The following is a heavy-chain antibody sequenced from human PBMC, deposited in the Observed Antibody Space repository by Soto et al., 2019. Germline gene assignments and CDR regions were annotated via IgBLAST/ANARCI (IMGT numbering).Heavy chain of an antibody. CDR3: ARGGAAVSRFDY. V-gene: IGHV3-21*01. Sequence: GGSLRLSCAASGFTFSSYSMNWVRQAPGKGLEWVSSISSSSSYIYYADSVKGRFTISRDNAKNSLYLQMNSLRAEDTAVYYCARGGAAVSRFDYWGQGTLVTVSS. J-gene: IGHJ4*02. CDR2: ISSSSSYI. CDR1: GFTFSSYS. D-gene: IGHD6-13*01.